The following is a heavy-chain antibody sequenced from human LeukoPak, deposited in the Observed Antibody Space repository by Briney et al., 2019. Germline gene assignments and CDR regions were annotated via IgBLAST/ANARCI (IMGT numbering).Heavy chain of an antibody. V-gene: IGHV3-21*01. CDR3: ARYRFVVGATDSFDI. D-gene: IGHD1-26*01. CDR1: GFIFNSHS. J-gene: IGHJ3*02. CDR2: ISSTSSYI. Sequence: GGSLRLSCAASGFIFNSHSMNWVRQAPGKGLEWVSSISSTSSYIYYADSVKSRFTISRDNAKNSLYLQMNSLRAEDTAVYYCARYRFVVGATDSFDIWGQGTMVTVSS.